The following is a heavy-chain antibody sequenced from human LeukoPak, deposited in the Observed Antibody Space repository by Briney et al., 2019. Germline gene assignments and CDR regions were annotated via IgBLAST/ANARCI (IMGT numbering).Heavy chain of an antibody. J-gene: IGHJ5*02. D-gene: IGHD5-24*01. CDR2: IYYSGST. CDR1: GVSISSSNSY. CDR3: ARDDGWFDP. Sequence: PSETLSLTCTVSGVSISSSNSYWGWIRQPPGKGLEWIGSIYYSGSTYYNPSLKSRVTISVDTSKNQFSLKLSSVTAADTAVYYCARDDGWFDPWGQGTLVTVSS. V-gene: IGHV4-39*07.